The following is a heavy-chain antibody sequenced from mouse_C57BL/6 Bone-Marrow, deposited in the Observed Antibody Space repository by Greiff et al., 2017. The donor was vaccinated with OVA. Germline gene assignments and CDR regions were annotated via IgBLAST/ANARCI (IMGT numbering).Heavy chain of an antibody. D-gene: IGHD1-1*01. J-gene: IGHJ3*01. CDR1: GYTFTSYW. Sequence: VQLQQPGAELVKPGASVKLSCKASGYTFTSYWMHWVKQRPGQGLEWIGMIHPNSGSTNYNEKFKSKATLTVDKSSSTAYMQLSSLTSEDSAVYYCARFSSYTWFAYWGQGTLVTVSA. CDR2: IHPNSGST. CDR3: ARFSSYTWFAY. V-gene: IGHV1-64*01.